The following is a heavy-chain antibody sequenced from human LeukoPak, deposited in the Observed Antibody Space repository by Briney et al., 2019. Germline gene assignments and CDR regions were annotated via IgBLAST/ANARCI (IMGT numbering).Heavy chain of an antibody. CDR1: GFTFSSYS. CDR3: ARDLYYDFWSGYSGGYYGMDV. CDR2: ISSSSSYI. V-gene: IGHV3-21*01. J-gene: IGHJ6*02. Sequence: GGSLRLSCAASGFTFSSYSMNWVRQAPGKGLEWVSSISSSSSYIYYADSVKGRFTISRDNAKNSLYLQMNSLRAEDTAVYYCARDLYYDFWSGYSGGYYGMDVWGQGTTVTVS. D-gene: IGHD3-3*01.